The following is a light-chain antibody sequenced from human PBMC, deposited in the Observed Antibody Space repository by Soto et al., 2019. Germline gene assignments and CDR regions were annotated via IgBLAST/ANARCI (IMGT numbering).Light chain of an antibody. J-gene: IGKJ4*01. Sequence: EIVMTQSPATLSVSPGERVTLSCRASQSISSNLAWYQQKPGQAPRLLIYGASTRATGIPAKFSGSGSGTEFTVTISSLQSEDFAVYYCQQYNNWPLTFGRGTKVAIK. V-gene: IGKV3-15*01. CDR3: QQYNNWPLT. CDR1: QSISSN. CDR2: GAS.